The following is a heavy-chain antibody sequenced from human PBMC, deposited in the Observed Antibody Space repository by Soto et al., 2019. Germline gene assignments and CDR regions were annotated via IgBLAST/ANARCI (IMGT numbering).Heavy chain of an antibody. CDR1: GFTFSSYS. CDR3: AKYISSGWYRFAEYFQH. Sequence: PGGSLRLSCAASGFTFSSYSMNWVRQAPGKGLEWVSYISSSSSTIYYADSVKGRFTISRDNAKNTLYLQMNSLRAEDTAVYYCAKYISSGWYRFAEYFQHWGQGTLVTVSS. V-gene: IGHV3-48*01. CDR2: ISSSSSTI. D-gene: IGHD6-19*01. J-gene: IGHJ1*01.